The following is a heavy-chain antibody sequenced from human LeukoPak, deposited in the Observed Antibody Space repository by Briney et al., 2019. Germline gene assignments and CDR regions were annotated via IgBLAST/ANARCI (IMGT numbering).Heavy chain of an antibody. D-gene: IGHD6-13*01. Sequence: PGGSLRLSCAASGFTFSSFAMSWVRQAPGEGLEWVSSISTSGASSYYADSVEGRFTISRDNSKNTLYLQMNGLRAVDTALYYCAKAGLGIAAATKNYFDYWGQGTLVTVSS. CDR3: AKAGLGIAAATKNYFDY. CDR2: ISTSGASS. J-gene: IGHJ4*02. V-gene: IGHV3-23*01. CDR1: GFTFSSFA.